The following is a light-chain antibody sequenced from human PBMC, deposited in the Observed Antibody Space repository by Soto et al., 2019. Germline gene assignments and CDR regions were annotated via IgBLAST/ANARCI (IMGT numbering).Light chain of an antibody. Sequence: QSVLTQPPSASGTPGQRVTISCSGSSSNIGSNYVYWYQHLPGTAPKLLIYRNNQRPSGVPDRFSGSKSGTSASLAISGLRSEDEADYYCAAWDNSLSGPVVFGAGTKVTVL. CDR1: SSNIGSNY. V-gene: IGLV1-47*01. CDR3: AAWDNSLSGPVV. J-gene: IGLJ2*01. CDR2: RNN.